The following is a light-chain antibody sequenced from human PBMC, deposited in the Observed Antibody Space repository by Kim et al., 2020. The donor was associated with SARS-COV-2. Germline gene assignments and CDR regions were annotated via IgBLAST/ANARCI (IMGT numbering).Light chain of an antibody. J-gene: IGKJ3*01. CDR3: EKYNSDPFT. V-gene: IGKV1-27*01. Sequence: DIQMTQSPSSLSASVGDRVTITCRASQGIINYLAWYQQKPGKVPKLLIYAASTVQSGVPSRFSGSGSGTDFTLTISSLQPEDVANYYCEKYNSDPFTFGAGTKVDIK. CDR2: AAS. CDR1: QGIINY.